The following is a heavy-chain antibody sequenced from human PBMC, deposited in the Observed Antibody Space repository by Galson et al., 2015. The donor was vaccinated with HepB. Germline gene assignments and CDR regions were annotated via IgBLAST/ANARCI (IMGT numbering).Heavy chain of an antibody. D-gene: IGHD3-3*01. J-gene: IGHJ6*04. CDR3: AKASNPLRFLIMDV. CDR1: GFTFSSYG. Sequence: SLRLSCAASGFTFSSYGMHWVRQAPGKGLEWVAFTSYDGTNKYYADSVKGRFTISRDNSKNTLYLQMNSLSADDTAVYYCAKASNPLRFLIMDVWGKGTTVTVSS. V-gene: IGHV3-30*18. CDR2: TSYDGTNK.